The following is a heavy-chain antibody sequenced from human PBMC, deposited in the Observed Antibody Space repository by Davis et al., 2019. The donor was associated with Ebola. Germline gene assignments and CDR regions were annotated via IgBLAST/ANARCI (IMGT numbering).Heavy chain of an antibody. CDR3: ARQPYS. CDR2: INPSGGST. J-gene: IGHJ4*02. V-gene: IGHV1-46*01. CDR1: GYTFTSYG. Sequence: ASVKVSCKASGYTFTSYGISWVRQAPGQGLEWMGIINPSGGSTSYAQKFQGRVTITADKSTSTAYMELSSLRSEDTAVYYCARQPYSWGQGTLVTVSS.